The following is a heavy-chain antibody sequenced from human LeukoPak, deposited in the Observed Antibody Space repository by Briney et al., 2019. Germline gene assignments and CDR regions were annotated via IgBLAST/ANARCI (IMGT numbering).Heavy chain of an antibody. D-gene: IGHD7-27*01. CDR2: ISYDGSNK. Sequence: GGSLRLSCAASGFTFSSYAMHWVRQAPGKGLEWVAVISYDGSNKYYADSVKGRFTISRDNSKNTLYLQMNSLRAEDTAVYYCARENLGSSFDYWGQGTLVTVSS. J-gene: IGHJ4*02. CDR3: ARENLGSSFDY. CDR1: GFTFSSYA. V-gene: IGHV3-30-3*01.